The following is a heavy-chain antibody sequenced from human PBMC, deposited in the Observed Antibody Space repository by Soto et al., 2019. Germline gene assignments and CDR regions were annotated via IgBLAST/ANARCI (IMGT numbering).Heavy chain of an antibody. CDR1: GFTFRCFS. D-gene: IGHD2-2*01. CDR3: AKYLVFLRS. Sequence: GSLRLSCAPSGFTFRCFSMNCVSQAPGRGLEWSSGISGSGGTTYDADSGKGRFTISRNNSNNTLYLQMNNLTAEYSAVYYCAKYLVFLRSWGKGTQITVGS. J-gene: IGHJ5*02. CDR2: ISGSGGTT. V-gene: IGHV3-23*01.